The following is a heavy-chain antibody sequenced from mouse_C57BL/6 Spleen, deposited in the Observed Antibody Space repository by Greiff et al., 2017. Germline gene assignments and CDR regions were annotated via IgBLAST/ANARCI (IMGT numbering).Heavy chain of an antibody. CDR3: TRGSNYGYYYAMDY. CDR1: GFTFSDAW. D-gene: IGHD2-5*01. Sequence: EVQGVESGGGLVQPGGSMKLSCAASGFTFSDAWMDWVRQSPEKGLEWVAEIRNKANNHATYYAESVKGRFTISRDDSKSSVYLQMNSLRAEDTGIYYCTRGSNYGYYYAMDYWGQGTSVTVSS. CDR2: IRNKANNHAT. J-gene: IGHJ4*01. V-gene: IGHV6-6*01.